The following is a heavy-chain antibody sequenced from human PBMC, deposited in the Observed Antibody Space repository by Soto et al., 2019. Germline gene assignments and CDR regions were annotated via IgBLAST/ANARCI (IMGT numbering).Heavy chain of an antibody. CDR2: IYYSGST. V-gene: IGHV4-30-4*01. CDR3: ARASTWHPGAFDI. Sequence: PSETLSLTCTVSGGSIVSGDYYWSWIRQTPGKGLEWIGYIYYSGSTYYKPSLKSRVTISVDTSKNQLSLKLSSVTAADTAVYYCARASTWHPGAFDIWGQGTTVTVSS. D-gene: IGHD5-12*01. CDR1: GGSIVSGDYY. J-gene: IGHJ3*02.